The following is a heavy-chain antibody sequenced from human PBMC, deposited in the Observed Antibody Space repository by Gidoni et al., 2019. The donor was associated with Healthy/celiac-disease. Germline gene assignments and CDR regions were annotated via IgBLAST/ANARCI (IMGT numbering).Heavy chain of an antibody. CDR3: ARGGWRKYQLLSHFDY. V-gene: IGHV3-33*01. CDR1: GFPFRRGG. D-gene: IGHD2-2*01. CDR2: IWYDGSNK. Sequence: QVQLVESGGGVVQPGRSLRLSCAASGFPFRRGGMHWVRQAPGKGLEWVAVIWYDGSNKYYADSVKGRFTISRDNSKNTLYLQMNSLRAEDTAVYYCARGGWRKYQLLSHFDYWGQGTLVTVSS. J-gene: IGHJ4*02.